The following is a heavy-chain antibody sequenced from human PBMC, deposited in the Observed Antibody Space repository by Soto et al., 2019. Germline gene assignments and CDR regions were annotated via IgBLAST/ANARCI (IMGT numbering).Heavy chain of an antibody. CDR3: AKDQGSSWYEIDY. D-gene: IGHD6-13*01. CDR2: ISGSGGST. J-gene: IGHJ4*02. Sequence: GGSLRLSCAASGFTFSNYAVTWVRQAPGKGLEWVSTISGSGGSTYYADSVKGRSTISRDNSKNTLYLQMNSLRAEDTAVYYYAKDQGSSWYEIDYWGQGTLVTVSS. V-gene: IGHV3-23*01. CDR1: GFTFSNYA.